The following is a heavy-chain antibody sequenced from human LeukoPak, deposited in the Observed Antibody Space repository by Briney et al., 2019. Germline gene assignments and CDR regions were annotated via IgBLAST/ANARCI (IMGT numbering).Heavy chain of an antibody. V-gene: IGHV3-48*04. Sequence: PGGSLRLSCVASGFTFSSYSMHWVRQAPGKGLEWVSGISWNSGSIGYADSVKGRFTISRDNAKNSLYLQMNSLRAEDTAVYYCARGAVTRFDYWGQGTLVTVSS. CDR1: GFTFSSYS. D-gene: IGHD6-19*01. J-gene: IGHJ4*02. CDR3: ARGAVTRFDY. CDR2: ISWNSGSI.